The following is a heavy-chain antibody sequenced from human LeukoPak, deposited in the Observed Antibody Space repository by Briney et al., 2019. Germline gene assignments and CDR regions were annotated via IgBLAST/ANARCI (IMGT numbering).Heavy chain of an antibody. CDR1: GYSISSGYY. J-gene: IGHJ3*02. CDR2: IYHSGST. V-gene: IGHV4-38-2*02. CDR3: ARDGDYYDSSGSDAFDI. D-gene: IGHD3-22*01. Sequence: KSSETLSLTCTVSGYSISSGYYWGWIRQPPGKGLEWIGSIYHSGSTYYNPSLKSRVTISVDTSKNQFSLKLSSVTAADTAVYYCARDGDYYDSSGSDAFDIWGQGTMVTVSS.